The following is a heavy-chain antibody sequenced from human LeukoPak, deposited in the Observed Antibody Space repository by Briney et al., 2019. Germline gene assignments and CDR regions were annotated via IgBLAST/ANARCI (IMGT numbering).Heavy chain of an antibody. CDR1: GYTLTELS. CDR3: ATGRYGDPSDYYYYGMDV. V-gene: IGHV1-24*01. CDR2: FDPEDGET. Sequence: ASVKVSFKVSGYTLTELSMHWVRQAPGKGLEWMGGFDPEDGETIYAQKFQGRVTMTEDTSTDTAYMELSSLRSEDTAVYYCATGRYGDPSDYYYYGMDVWGQGTTVTVSS. D-gene: IGHD4-17*01. J-gene: IGHJ6*02.